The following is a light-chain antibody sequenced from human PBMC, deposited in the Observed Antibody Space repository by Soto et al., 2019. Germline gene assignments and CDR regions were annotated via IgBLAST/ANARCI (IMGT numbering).Light chain of an antibody. CDR1: SSDVGGYNY. CDR3: SSHAGIINVV. CDR2: EVT. V-gene: IGLV2-8*01. J-gene: IGLJ3*02. Sequence: QSALTQPPSASGSPGQSVTIPCTGTSSDVGGYNYVSWYQQHPGKAPKLIIYEVTKRPSGVPDRFSGSKSGNTASLTVSGLLAEDEADYYCSSHAGIINVVFGGGTKLTVL.